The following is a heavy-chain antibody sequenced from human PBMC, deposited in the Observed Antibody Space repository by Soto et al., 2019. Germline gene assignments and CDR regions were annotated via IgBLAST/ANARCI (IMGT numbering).Heavy chain of an antibody. D-gene: IGHD6-6*01. CDR3: AKTGLGSSSDD. V-gene: IGHV4-34*01. CDR1: GGSFSGYY. Sequence: PSETLSLTCAVYGGSFSGYYWSWIRQAPGKGLEWVGEINHSGSTNYNPSLNSRVTISVDTTKHRFALKLSSVTAADTTVYCCAKTGLGSSSDDWGQGTLVTVSS. CDR2: INHSGST. J-gene: IGHJ4*01.